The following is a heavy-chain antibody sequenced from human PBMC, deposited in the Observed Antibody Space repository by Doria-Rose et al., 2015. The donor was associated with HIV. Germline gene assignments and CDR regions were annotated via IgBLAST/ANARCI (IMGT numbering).Heavy chain of an antibody. D-gene: IGHD6-13*01. Sequence: VQLVQSGGGLVKPGGSLRLSCAASGFTFSTYSMTWVRQAPGKGLEWVSSITSRSSYIYYADSVKGRFTISRDNAKNSLYLQMNSLRAEDAAVYYCARRIVDAGPTPWFDPWGQGTLVTVSS. CDR2: ITSRSSYI. J-gene: IGHJ5*02. V-gene: IGHV3-21*01. CDR1: GFTFSTYS. CDR3: ARRIVDAGPTPWFDP.